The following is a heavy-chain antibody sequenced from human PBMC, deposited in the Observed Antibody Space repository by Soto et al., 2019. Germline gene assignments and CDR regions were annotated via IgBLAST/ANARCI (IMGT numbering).Heavy chain of an antibody. CDR2: ISYDGNNK. J-gene: IGHJ5*02. CDR3: ARGRLLLSWFDP. V-gene: IGHV3-30-3*01. D-gene: IGHD3-22*01. CDR1: GFTFSSYA. Sequence: GGSLRLSCAASGFTFSSYAMHWVRQAPGKGLEWVAVISYDGNNKYYADSVKGRFTISRDNSKNTLYLQMNSLRAEDTAVYYCARGRLLLSWFDPWGQGTLVTVS.